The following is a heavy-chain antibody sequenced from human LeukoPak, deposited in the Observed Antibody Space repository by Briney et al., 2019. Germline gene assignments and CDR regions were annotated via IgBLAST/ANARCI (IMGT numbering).Heavy chain of an antibody. Sequence: GASVKVSCKASGYTFTGYYMHWVRQAPGQGLEWMGWINPNSGGTNYAQKFQGRVTMIRDTSISTAYMELSRLRSDDTAVYYCARDTYYDFWSGYTGGDYWGQGTLVTVSS. J-gene: IGHJ4*02. CDR1: GYTFTGYY. CDR3: ARDTYYDFWSGYTGGDY. CDR2: INPNSGGT. V-gene: IGHV1-2*02. D-gene: IGHD3-3*01.